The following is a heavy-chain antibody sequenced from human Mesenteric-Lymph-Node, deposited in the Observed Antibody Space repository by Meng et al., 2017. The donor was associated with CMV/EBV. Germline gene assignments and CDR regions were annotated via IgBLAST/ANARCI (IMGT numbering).Heavy chain of an antibody. Sequence: ASVKVSCKVSGHTLTELSIHWVRQAPGKGFEWMGGLDPEDGEIIYAQRFQGRVTMTEDTSTDTAYMEVSSLRPEDTAVYYCATNGRITVDGLATNYGMDVWGQGTTVTVSS. J-gene: IGHJ6*02. CDR1: GHTLTELS. D-gene: IGHD1/OR15-1a*01. V-gene: IGHV1-24*01. CDR2: LDPEDGEI. CDR3: ATNGRITVDGLATNYGMDV.